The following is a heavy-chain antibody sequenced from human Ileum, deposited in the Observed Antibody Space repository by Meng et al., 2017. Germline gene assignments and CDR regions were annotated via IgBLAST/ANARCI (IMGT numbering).Heavy chain of an antibody. CDR1: GGSISSGDYY. Sequence: QVQLQEAGPRLVKPSQTLSPTCTVSGGSISSGDYYWSRVRQSPGKGPEWIGYIYSNGNTYSNPSLRGRLMISIDTSKNQFSLKLSSVTAADTAVYYCARAPKYCTNAVCSRPLDSWGQGTLVTVSS. D-gene: IGHD2-8*01. V-gene: IGHV4-30-4*01. CDR2: IYSNGNT. CDR3: ARAPKYCTNAVCSRPLDS. J-gene: IGHJ4*02.